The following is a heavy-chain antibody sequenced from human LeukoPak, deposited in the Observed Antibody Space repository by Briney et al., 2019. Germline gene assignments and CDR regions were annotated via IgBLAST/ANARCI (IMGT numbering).Heavy chain of an antibody. Sequence: PSEALSLTCAVYGGSFSGYYWSWIRQPPGKGLEWIGEINHSGTTNYNPSLKSRVTISVDTPKNQFSLKLSSVTAADTAVYYCAGRAFPRSYYWGQGTLVTVSS. J-gene: IGHJ4*02. CDR1: GGSFSGYY. CDR3: AGRAFPRSYY. D-gene: IGHD3-3*02. CDR2: INHSGTT. V-gene: IGHV4-34*01.